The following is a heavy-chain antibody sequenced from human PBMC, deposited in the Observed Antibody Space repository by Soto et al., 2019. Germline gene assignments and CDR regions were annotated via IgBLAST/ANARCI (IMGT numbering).Heavy chain of an antibody. CDR2: TSAYNGNT. CDR1: GYTFTSYG. V-gene: IGHV1-18*01. D-gene: IGHD6-19*01. CDR3: ARDSSGRANLAY. J-gene: IGHJ4*02. Sequence: QVQLVQSGGEVKKPGASVKVSCKPSGYTFTSYGISWVRQAPGQGLEWMGWTSAYNGNTNYAQKFQGRLTMTTDTSTSTVYLELRSLRSDDTAVDYCARDSSGRANLAYWGQGTLVTVSS.